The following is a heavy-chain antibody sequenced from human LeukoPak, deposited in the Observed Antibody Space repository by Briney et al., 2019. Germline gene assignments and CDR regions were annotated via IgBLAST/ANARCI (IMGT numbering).Heavy chain of an antibody. D-gene: IGHD6-13*01. J-gene: IGHJ3*02. V-gene: IGHV4-34*01. Sequence: PSETLSLTCTVSGGSFSGYYWSWIRQPPGKGLEWIGEINHSGSTNYNPSLKSRVTISVDTSKNQFSLKLSSVTAADTAVYYCARVGVSAPSVRSSSWSRRAFDIWGQGTMVTVSS. CDR1: GGSFSGYY. CDR2: INHSGST. CDR3: ARVGVSAPSVRSSSWSRRAFDI.